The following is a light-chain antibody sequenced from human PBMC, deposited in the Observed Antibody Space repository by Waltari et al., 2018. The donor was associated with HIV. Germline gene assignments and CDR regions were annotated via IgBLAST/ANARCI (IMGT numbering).Light chain of an antibody. Sequence: HSALTQPASVSGSPGQSITISCSGTVTDIDIYNFVSWYRQYPGLAPHLVLYGVSRRPSGVSLLFAGSNAGDTASLTISGLEAEDEADYYCSSYTPSHSLVFGGGTKLTVL. CDR2: GVS. J-gene: IGLJ3*02. V-gene: IGLV2-14*01. CDR1: VTDIDIYNF. CDR3: SSYTPSHSLV.